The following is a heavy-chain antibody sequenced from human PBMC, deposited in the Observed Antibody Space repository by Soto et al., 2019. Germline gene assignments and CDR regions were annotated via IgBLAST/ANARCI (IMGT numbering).Heavy chain of an antibody. CDR2: ISGSGSTV. Sequence: DVQLVESGGDLAQPGGSLRLSCAASGFSISDYDMNWVRQAPGKGLEWVSYISGSGSTVYYADSVKGRFTISRYNAKSSVFLQSNTLRVEDAAIYYCARNPSGQWVVPLDCDLWGKGTLVSVSS. D-gene: IGHD6-19*01. CDR3: ARNPSGQWVVPLDCDL. J-gene: IGHJ5*02. CDR1: GFSISDYD. V-gene: IGHV3-48*03.